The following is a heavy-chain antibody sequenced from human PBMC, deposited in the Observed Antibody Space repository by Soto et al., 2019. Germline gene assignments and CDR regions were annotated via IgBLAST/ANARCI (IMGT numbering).Heavy chain of an antibody. CDR2: IYYSGST. J-gene: IGHJ4*02. CDR3: ARLNLYCSGGSCTDY. Sequence: QLQLQESGPGLVKPSETLSLTCTVSGGSISSSSYYWGWIRQPPGKGLEWIGSIYYSGSTYYNPSLKSRVTISGDTSKIQFSLKLSSVTAADTAVYYCARLNLYCSGGSCTDYWGQGTLVTVSS. V-gene: IGHV4-39*01. CDR1: GGSISSSSYY. D-gene: IGHD2-15*01.